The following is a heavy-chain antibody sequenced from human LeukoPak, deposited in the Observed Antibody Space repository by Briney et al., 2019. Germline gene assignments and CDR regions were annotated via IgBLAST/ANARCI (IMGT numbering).Heavy chain of an antibody. D-gene: IGHD4-23*01. J-gene: IGHJ4*02. CDR1: GYSISSGYY. CDR3: ARDDYGGNSGDY. V-gene: IGHV4-38-2*02. Sequence: SETLSLTCTVSGYSISSGYYWGWIRQPPGKGLEWIGSFYHSGNTYYNPSLKSRVTISVDTSKNQFSLKLTSVTAADTAVYYCARDDYGGNSGDYWGQGTLVTVSS. CDR2: FYHSGNT.